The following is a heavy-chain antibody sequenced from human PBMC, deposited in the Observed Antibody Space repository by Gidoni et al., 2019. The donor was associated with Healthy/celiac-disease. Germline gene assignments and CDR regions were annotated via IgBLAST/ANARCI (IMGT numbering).Heavy chain of an antibody. CDR2: ISAYNGNT. V-gene: IGHV1-18*04. D-gene: IGHD2-15*01. CDR3: ARDISEHIVVVAASDWFDP. CDR1: GYTFTSYG. Sequence: QVQLVQSGAEVKKPGASVKVSCKASGYTFTSYGSSWVRQAPGQGLEWMGWISAYNGNTNDAQKLQGRVTMTTDTSTSTAYMELRSLRSDDTAVYYCARDISEHIVVVAASDWFDPWGQGTLVTVSS. J-gene: IGHJ5*02.